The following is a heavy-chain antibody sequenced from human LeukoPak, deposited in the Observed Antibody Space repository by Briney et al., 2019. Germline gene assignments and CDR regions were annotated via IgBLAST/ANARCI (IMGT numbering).Heavy chain of an antibody. J-gene: IGHJ4*02. Sequence: GGSLRLSCAASGFTFDDYAMHWVRQAPGKGLEWVSGISWNSGSIGYADSVKGRFTISRDNAKKSLYLQMNSLRAEDTAVYYCAKDILGSNDYWGQGTLVTVSS. V-gene: IGHV3-9*01. CDR3: AKDILGSNDY. CDR2: ISWNSGSI. D-gene: IGHD1-26*01. CDR1: GFTFDDYA.